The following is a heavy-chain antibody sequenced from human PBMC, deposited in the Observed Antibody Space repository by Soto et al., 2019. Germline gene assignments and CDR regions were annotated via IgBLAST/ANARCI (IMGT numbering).Heavy chain of an antibody. J-gene: IGHJ6*02. CDR3: ARTKGIRSGYYVNYGMDV. Sequence: KSSETLSLTCTVSGGSISSYYWSWIRQPPGKGLEWIGYIYYSGSTNYNPSLKSRVTISVDTSKNQFSLKLSSVTAADTAVYYCARTKGIRSGYYVNYGMDVWGQGTTVTVSS. D-gene: IGHD3-3*01. CDR2: IYYSGST. CDR1: GGSISSYY. V-gene: IGHV4-59*01.